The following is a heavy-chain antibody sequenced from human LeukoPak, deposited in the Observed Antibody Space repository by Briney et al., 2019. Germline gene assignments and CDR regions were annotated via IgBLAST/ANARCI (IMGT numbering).Heavy chain of an antibody. CDR1: GYSFSSNM. J-gene: IGHJ4*02. CDR2: ILPGGSES. Sequence: GGSLRLSCVVSGYSFSSNMMTWVRQAPGKGLEWMATILPGGSESYRVDSVKGRFTISRDNAKNSLYLQMNSLRAEDTAVYYCMSAHGYWGKGTLVTVSS. CDR3: MSAHGY. V-gene: IGHV3-7*01.